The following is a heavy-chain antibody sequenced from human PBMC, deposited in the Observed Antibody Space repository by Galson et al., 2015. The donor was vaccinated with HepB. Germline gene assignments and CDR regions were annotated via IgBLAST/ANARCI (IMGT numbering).Heavy chain of an antibody. CDR1: GGSISSSSYY. CDR3: ARGGHDYFDY. CDR2: IYYSGST. D-gene: IGHD1-26*01. Sequence: SETLSLTCTVSGGSISSSSYYWGWIRQPPGKGLEWIGSIYYSGSTYYNPSLKSRVTISVDTSKNQFSLKLSSVTAADTAVYYCARGGHDYFDYWGQGTLVTVSS. J-gene: IGHJ4*02. V-gene: IGHV4-39*07.